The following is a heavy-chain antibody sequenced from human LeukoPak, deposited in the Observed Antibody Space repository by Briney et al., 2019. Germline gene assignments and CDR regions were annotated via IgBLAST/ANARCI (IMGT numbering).Heavy chain of an antibody. Sequence: GGSLRLSCAASGSTFSSYDMHWVRQATGEGLEWVSTIGTAGDTYYPGSVKGRFTISRENAKNSLYLQMNSLRAGDTAVYYCARGRRSISWFGDWFDPWGQGTLVTVSS. D-gene: IGHD6-13*01. CDR2: IGTAGDT. V-gene: IGHV3-13*01. CDR3: ARGRRSISWFGDWFDP. CDR1: GSTFSSYD. J-gene: IGHJ5*02.